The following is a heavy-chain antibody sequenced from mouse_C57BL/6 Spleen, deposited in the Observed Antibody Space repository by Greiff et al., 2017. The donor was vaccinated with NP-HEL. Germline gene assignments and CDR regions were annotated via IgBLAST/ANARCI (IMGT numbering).Heavy chain of an antibody. CDR3: ARVTTVVEGYFDD. D-gene: IGHD1-1*01. J-gene: IGHJ2*01. Sequence: QVQLQQSGPELVKPGASVKISCKASGYAFSSSWMNWVKQRPGKGLEWIGRIYPGDGDTNYNGKFKGKATLTADKSSSTAYMQLSSLTSEDSAVYFCARVTTVVEGYFDDWGQGTTLTVSS. CDR1: GYAFSSSW. CDR2: IYPGDGDT. V-gene: IGHV1-82*01.